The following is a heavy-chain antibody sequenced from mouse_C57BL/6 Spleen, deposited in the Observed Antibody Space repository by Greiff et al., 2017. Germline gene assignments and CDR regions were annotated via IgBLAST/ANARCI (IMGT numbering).Heavy chain of an antibody. Sequence: VQLKQSGAELARPGASVKMSCKASGYTFTSYTMPWVKQRPGQGLEWIGYINPSSGYTKYTQKFKDKATLTADKSSSTAYLQLSSLTSEDSAVYYCARSVDYSWFAYWGQGTLVTVSA. V-gene: IGHV1-4*01. CDR1: GYTFTSYT. D-gene: IGHD2-4*01. J-gene: IGHJ3*01. CDR3: ARSVDYSWFAY. CDR2: INPSSGYT.